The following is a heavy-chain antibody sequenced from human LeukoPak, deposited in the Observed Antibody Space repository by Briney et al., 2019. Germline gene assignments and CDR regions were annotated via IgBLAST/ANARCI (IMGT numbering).Heavy chain of an antibody. CDR3: ARVGGSGRREYYFDY. Sequence: GASVKVSCKASGYTFTSYYMHWVRQAPGQGLEWMGIINPSGGSTSYAQKFQGRVTMTRDTSTSTVYMELSSLRSEDTAVYYCARVGGSGRREYYFDYWGQGTLVTVSS. J-gene: IGHJ4*02. V-gene: IGHV1-46*01. CDR2: INPSGGST. CDR1: GYTFTSYY. D-gene: IGHD1-26*01.